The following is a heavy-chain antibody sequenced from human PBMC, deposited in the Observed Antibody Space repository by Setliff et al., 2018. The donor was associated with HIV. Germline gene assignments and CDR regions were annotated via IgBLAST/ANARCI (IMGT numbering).Heavy chain of an antibody. V-gene: IGHV3-11*04. CDR1: GFTFSASY. J-gene: IGHJ4*02. CDR3: VSGGAYFDFLLPPFDY. CDR2: ISSSGATI. D-gene: IGHD3-9*01. Sequence: GGSLRLSCAASGFTFSASYMTWIRQAPGKGLEWVAHISSSGATIYYVDSVKGRFTISRDNAANSLYLQMNSLRVEDTAIYFCVSGGAYFDFLLPPFDYWGQGTLVTVSS.